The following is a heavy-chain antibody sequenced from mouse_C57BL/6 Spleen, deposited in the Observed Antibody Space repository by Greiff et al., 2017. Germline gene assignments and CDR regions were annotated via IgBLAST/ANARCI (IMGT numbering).Heavy chain of an antibody. J-gene: IGHJ4*01. Sequence: QVQLKESGAELARPGASVKMSCKASGYTFTSYTMHWVKQRPGQGLEWIGYINPSSGYTKYNQKFKDKATLTADKSSSTAYMQLSSLTSEDSAVYYCARSRTVVADNYAMDYWGQGTSGTVSS. V-gene: IGHV1-4*01. CDR1: GYTFTSYT. CDR2: INPSSGYT. CDR3: ARSRTVVADNYAMDY. D-gene: IGHD1-1*01.